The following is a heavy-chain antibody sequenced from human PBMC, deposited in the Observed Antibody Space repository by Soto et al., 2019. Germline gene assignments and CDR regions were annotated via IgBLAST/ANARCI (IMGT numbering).Heavy chain of an antibody. CDR1: GDTFGSYT. V-gene: IGHV1-69*08. CDR3: AGDRGAVGFFDS. D-gene: IGHD6-25*01. Sequence: QVQLVQSGAVMRKPGSSVKVSCKASGDTFGSYTLSWLRRAPGLGLEWMARILPAHGIANYAQKFQDKVTVTPDMSTQTTYLEITSLNSDYTAVFFCAGDRGAVGFFDSWGQGTLVTVSS. CDR2: ILPAHGIA. J-gene: IGHJ4*02.